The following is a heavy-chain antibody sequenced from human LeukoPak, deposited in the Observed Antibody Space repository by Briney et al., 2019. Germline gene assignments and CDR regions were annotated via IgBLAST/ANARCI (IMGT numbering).Heavy chain of an antibody. CDR2: IYTSGGT. D-gene: IGHD3-10*01. CDR1: GGSISSYY. Sequence: SETLSLTCTVSGGSISSYYWSWIRQPAGKGLEWIGRIYTSGGTNYNPSLKSRVTMSVDTSKNQFSLKLSSVPAADTAVYYCARSFYGSGYNWLDPWGQGTLVTVSS. V-gene: IGHV4-4*07. J-gene: IGHJ5*02. CDR3: ARSFYGSGYNWLDP.